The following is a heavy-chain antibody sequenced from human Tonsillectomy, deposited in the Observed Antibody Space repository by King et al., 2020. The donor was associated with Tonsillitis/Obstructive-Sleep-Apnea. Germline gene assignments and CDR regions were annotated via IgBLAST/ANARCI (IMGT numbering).Heavy chain of an antibody. CDR1: GFIFSDHY. CDR2: ISGSSSHT. V-gene: IGHV3-11*06. D-gene: IGHD5-18*01. J-gene: IGHJ4*02. Sequence: VQLVESGGGLAKPGGSLRLSCAASGFIFSDHYMSWIRQAPGKGLEWVSYISGSSSHTNYADSLKGRFTISRDNAKNSLYLQMNGLRAEDTAVYYCARDRANVRGYSYNLDYWGQGTLVTVSS. CDR3: ARDRANVRGYSYNLDY.